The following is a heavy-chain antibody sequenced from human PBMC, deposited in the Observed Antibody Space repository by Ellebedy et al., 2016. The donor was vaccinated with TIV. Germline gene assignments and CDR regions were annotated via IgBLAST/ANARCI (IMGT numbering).Heavy chain of an antibody. J-gene: IGHJ4*02. D-gene: IGHD1-26*01. Sequence: MPSETLSLTCTVSGGSISSSNWWNWVRQPPGKGLEWIGEIYHSGSTNYHPSLKSRVTMSIDNSKNQFSLKLSSVTAADTAVYYCARAKGHYSGSAFDYWGQGTLATVSS. CDR3: ARAKGHYSGSAFDY. V-gene: IGHV4/OR15-8*02. CDR2: IYHSGST. CDR1: GGSISSSNW.